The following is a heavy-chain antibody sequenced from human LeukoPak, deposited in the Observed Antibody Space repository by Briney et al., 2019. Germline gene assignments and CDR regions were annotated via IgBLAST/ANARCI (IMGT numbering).Heavy chain of an antibody. V-gene: IGHV3-7*01. J-gene: IGHJ4*02. D-gene: IGHD4/OR15-4a*01. Sequence: GGSLRLSCAASGFTFSSYWMTWVRQTPGKGLEWVANIKHDGSEDYFVDSVKGRFTISRNNAENSLHLQMSSLRAEDTAVYYCARSANYGGHAFFDYWGQGILVIVSS. CDR1: GFTFSSYW. CDR3: ARSANYGGHAFFDY. CDR2: IKHDGSED.